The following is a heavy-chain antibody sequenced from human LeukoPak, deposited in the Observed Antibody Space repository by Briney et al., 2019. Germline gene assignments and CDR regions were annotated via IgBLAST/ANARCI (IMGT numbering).Heavy chain of an antibody. CDR3: ATGMEGATQPFDY. J-gene: IGHJ4*02. V-gene: IGHV1-69*13. CDR2: IIPIFGTA. CDR1: GGTFSSYA. Sequence: ASVEVSCKASGGTFSSYAISWVRQAPGQGLEWMGGIIPIFGTANYAQKFQGRVTITADESTSTAYMELSSLRSEDTAVYYCATGMEGATQPFDYWGQGTLVTVSS. D-gene: IGHD1-26*01.